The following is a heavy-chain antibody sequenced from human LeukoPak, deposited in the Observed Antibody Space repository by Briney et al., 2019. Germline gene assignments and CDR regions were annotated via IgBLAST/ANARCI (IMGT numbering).Heavy chain of an antibody. CDR1: GYSISSGYY. V-gene: IGHV4-38-2*02. J-gene: IGHJ4*02. CDR3: ARLTDIFDY. CDR2: IYHSGST. Sequence: PSETLSLTCTVSGYSISSGYYWGWIRQPPGKGLEWIGSIYHSGSTYYNPSLKSRVTISVDTSKNQFSLKLSSVTAADTAVYYCARLTDIFDYWGQGTLVTVSS.